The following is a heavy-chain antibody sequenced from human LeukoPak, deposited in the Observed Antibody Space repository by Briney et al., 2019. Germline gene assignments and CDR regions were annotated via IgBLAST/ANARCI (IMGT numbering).Heavy chain of an antibody. V-gene: IGHV5-51*01. D-gene: IGHD6-13*01. J-gene: IGHJ4*02. CDR1: GYSFTSYW. Sequence: GESLRISCKGSGYSFTSYWIGWVRQMPGKGLEWMGIIYPGDSDTRYSPSFQGQVTISADKSISTAHLQWSSLKASDTAMYYCARRDEQQLGNFDYWGQGTLVTVSS. CDR2: IYPGDSDT. CDR3: ARRDEQQLGNFDY.